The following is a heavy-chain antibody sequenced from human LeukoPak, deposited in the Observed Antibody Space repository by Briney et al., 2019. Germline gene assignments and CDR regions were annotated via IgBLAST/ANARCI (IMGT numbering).Heavy chain of an antibody. V-gene: IGHV1-8*01. Sequence: ASVKVSCKASGYTFTGYDINWVRQATGQGLEWMGWMNPNSANTGYAQKFQGRVTMTRNTSTSTAYMELSSLRSEDTAVYYCARRRSVDSRTFQHWGQGTLVTVSS. CDR1: GYTFTGYD. CDR2: MNPNSANT. D-gene: IGHD3-22*01. CDR3: ARRRSVDSRTFQH. J-gene: IGHJ1*01.